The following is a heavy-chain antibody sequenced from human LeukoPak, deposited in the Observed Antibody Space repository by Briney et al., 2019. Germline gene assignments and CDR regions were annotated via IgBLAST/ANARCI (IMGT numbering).Heavy chain of an antibody. CDR1: GFTFNSYS. Sequence: PGGSLRLSCAASGFTFNSYSMNWVRQAPGKGLEWVASISSSSSSIHYADSVKGRFTISRDNARNSLTLQMNGLRAEDTALYYCARDGKQHLARFYFDCWGQGALVTVSS. V-gene: IGHV3-21*04. CDR2: ISSSSSSI. J-gene: IGHJ4*02. CDR3: ARDGKQHLARFYFDC. D-gene: IGHD1/OR15-1a*01.